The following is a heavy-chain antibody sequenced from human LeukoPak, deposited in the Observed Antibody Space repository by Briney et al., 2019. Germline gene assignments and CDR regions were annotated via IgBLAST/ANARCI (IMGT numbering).Heavy chain of an antibody. CDR1: GGSISLYY. J-gene: IGHJ4*02. CDR2: FYDTRSP. CDR3: ARGRASLPC. V-gene: IGHV4-59*01. Sequence: PSETLSLTCTVSGGSISLYYWSWIRQPPGKGLEWIGYFYDTRSPTYNPSLERRVTISVAMSRNKFSLNLTSVTASDTAVYYCARGRASLPCWGQGTLATVCS.